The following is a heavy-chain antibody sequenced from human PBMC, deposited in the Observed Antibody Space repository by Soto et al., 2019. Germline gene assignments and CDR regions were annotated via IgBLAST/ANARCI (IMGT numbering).Heavy chain of an antibody. CDR3: ATSPGGGYCSGGSCPNQYYFDY. D-gene: IGHD2-15*01. CDR2: INPNSGGT. CDR1: GYTLTGYY. Sequence: ASVKVSCKASGYTLTGYYMHWVRQAPGQGLEWMGWINPNSGGTNYAQKFQGWVTMTRDTSISTAYMELRSLRSDDTAVYYCATSPGGGYCSGGSCPNQYYFDYWGQGTLVTVSS. V-gene: IGHV1-2*04. J-gene: IGHJ4*02.